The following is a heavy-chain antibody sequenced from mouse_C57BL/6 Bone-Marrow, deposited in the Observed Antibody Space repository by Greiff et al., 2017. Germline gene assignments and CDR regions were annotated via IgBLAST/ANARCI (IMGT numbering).Heavy chain of an antibody. V-gene: IGHV3-1*01. CDR3: ARGVYYGYDEGSYYAMDY. J-gene: IGHJ4*01. Sequence: VQLKESGPGMVKPSQSLSLTCTVTGYSITSGYDWHWIRHFPGNKLEWMGYISYSGSTNYNPSLKSRISITHDTTKNHFFLKLNSVTTEDTATYYCARGVYYGYDEGSYYAMDYWGQGTSVTVSS. CDR1: GYSITSGYD. CDR2: ISYSGST. D-gene: IGHD2-2*01.